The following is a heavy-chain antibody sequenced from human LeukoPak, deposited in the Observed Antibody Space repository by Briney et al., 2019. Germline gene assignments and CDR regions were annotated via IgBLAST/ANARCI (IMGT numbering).Heavy chain of an antibody. CDR2: IIPIFGTS. Sequence: GASVKVSCKASGTTFSNYDISWVRQAPGQGLEWMGGIIPIFGTSNYAQKFQGRVTIIADKSTSTAYMELSSLRSEDTAVYYCARGDFWSGYYRGKYYFDYWGQGTLVTVSS. J-gene: IGHJ4*02. V-gene: IGHV1-69*06. D-gene: IGHD3-3*01. CDR1: GTTFSNYD. CDR3: ARGDFWSGYYRGKYYFDY.